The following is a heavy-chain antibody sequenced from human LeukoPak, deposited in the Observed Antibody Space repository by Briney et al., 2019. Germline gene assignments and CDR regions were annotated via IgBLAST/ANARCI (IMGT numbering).Heavy chain of an antibody. CDR1: GDSISSGSYY. J-gene: IGHJ3*02. D-gene: IGHD2-2*01. Sequence: PSETLSLTCTVSGDSISSGSYYWRWIRQPAGKGLEWIGRIYTSGSTNYNPSLKSRVTISVDTSKNQFSLKLSSVTAADTAVYYCAAYRAYCSSTSCYGGAFDIWGQGTMVTVSS. V-gene: IGHV4-61*02. CDR3: AAYRAYCSSTSCYGGAFDI. CDR2: IYTSGST.